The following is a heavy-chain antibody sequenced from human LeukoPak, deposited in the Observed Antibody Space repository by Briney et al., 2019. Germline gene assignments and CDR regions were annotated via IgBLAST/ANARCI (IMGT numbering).Heavy chain of an antibody. D-gene: IGHD4-11*01. CDR2: INPSGGST. J-gene: IGHJ5*02. CDR3: ARVGDYSPRGWFDP. Sequence: GASVKVSCKASGYTFTSYYLHWVRQGPAQGLEGMGIINPSGGSTTYAQTFQGRVTMTRDRSTRTLYMELSSLRSEPTAFYYGARVGDYSPRGWFDPWGQGTLVSVSS. CDR1: GYTFTSYY. V-gene: IGHV1-46*01.